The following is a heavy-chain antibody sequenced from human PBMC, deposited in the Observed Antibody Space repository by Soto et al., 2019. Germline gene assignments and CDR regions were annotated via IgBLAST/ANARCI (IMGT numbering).Heavy chain of an antibody. CDR3: VRGVLA. CDR1: GGSISSNNW. Sequence: SETLSLTCAVSGGSISSNNWWTCVRQSPGKGLEWIGEIHHSGSTIFNPSLKSRITISVDTSKNQFSLNLNSVTAADTAVYYCVRGVLAWGKGTLVTVS. V-gene: IGHV4-4*02. J-gene: IGHJ1*01. D-gene: IGHD3-10*01. CDR2: IHHSGST.